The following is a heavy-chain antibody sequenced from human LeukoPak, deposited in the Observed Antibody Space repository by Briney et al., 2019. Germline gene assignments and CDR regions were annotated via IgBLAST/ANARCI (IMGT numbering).Heavy chain of an antibody. CDR3: SRGHRTAAYDSTGSDY. J-gene: IGHJ4*02. CDR2: ISAYNGNT. V-gene: IGHV1-18*01. CDR1: GYTCISYG. Sequence: GASVKVSCKASGYTCISYGISWVRQAPGQGLEWVGWISAYNGNTNYAQQFQGRVTMTTDTSTSTAYMELRSLRSDDTAVYYCSRGHRTAAYDSTGSDYWGQGTLVTVSS. D-gene: IGHD3-22*01.